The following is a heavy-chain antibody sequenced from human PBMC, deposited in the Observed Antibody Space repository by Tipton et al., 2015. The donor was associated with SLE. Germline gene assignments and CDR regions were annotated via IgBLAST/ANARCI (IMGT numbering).Heavy chain of an antibody. J-gene: IGHJ3*02. V-gene: IGHV3-30-3*01. CDR1: GFTFSSYA. D-gene: IGHD2-15*01. CDR2: ISYDGSNK. CDR3: ARPECSGGSCYSWGDAFDI. Sequence: SLRLSCAASGFTFSSYAMHWVRQAPGKGLEWVAVISYDGSNKYYADSVKGRFTISRDNSKNTLYLQMNSLRAEDTAVYYCARPECSGGSCYSWGDAFDIWGQGTMVTVSS.